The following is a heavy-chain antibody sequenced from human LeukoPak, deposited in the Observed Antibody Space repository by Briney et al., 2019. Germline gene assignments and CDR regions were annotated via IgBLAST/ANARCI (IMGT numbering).Heavy chain of an antibody. V-gene: IGHV4-59*12. Sequence: PSETLSLTCTVSGGSISSYYWSWIRQPPGKGLEWIGYIYYSGSTNYNPSLKSRVTISVDTSKNQFSLKLSSVTAADTAVYYCARIRFWSGFDYWGQGTLVTVSS. D-gene: IGHD3-3*01. CDR3: ARIRFWSGFDY. CDR1: GGSISSYY. CDR2: IYYSGST. J-gene: IGHJ4*02.